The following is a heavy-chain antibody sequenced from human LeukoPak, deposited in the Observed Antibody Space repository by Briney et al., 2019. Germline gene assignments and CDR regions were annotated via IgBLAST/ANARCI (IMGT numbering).Heavy chain of an antibody. CDR1: GYSISSGYY. V-gene: IGHV4-38-2*02. Sequence: SETLSLTCTVSGYSISSGYYWGWIRQPPGKGLEWIGSIYHSGSTYYNPSLKRRFTISVDTSKNQFSLKLSSVTAADTAVYYCARGPCPAAIGRGYFDYWGQGTLVTVSS. CDR2: IYHSGST. CDR3: ARGPCPAAIGRGYFDY. J-gene: IGHJ4*02. D-gene: IGHD2-2*01.